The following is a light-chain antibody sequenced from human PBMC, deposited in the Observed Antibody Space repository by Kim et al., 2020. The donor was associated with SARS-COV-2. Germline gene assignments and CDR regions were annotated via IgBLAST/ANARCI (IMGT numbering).Light chain of an antibody. Sequence: DIVMTQSPDSLAVSLGERATINCKSSQSVLYSSNNKNYLAWYQQKPGRPPRLLIYWASTRESGVPDRFSGSGSGTDFTLTISSLQAEDVAVYSCQQYYSTPLTFGQGTKVDIK. CDR3: QQYYSTPLT. CDR2: WAS. V-gene: IGKV4-1*01. J-gene: IGKJ1*01. CDR1: QSVLYSSNNKNY.